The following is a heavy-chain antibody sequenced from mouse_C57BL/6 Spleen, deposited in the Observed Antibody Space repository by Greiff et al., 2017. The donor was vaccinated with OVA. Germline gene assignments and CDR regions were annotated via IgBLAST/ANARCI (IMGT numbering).Heavy chain of an antibody. CDR2: INPNNGGT. CDR1: GYTFTDYN. Sequence: EVQVVESGPELVKPGASVKIPCKASGYTFTDYNMDWVKQSHGKSLEWIGDINPNNGGTIYNQKFKGKATLTVDKSSSTAYMELRSLTSEDTAVYYCARRLRAWFAYWGQGTLVTVSA. D-gene: IGHD2-4*01. J-gene: IGHJ3*01. V-gene: IGHV1-18*01. CDR3: ARRLRAWFAY.